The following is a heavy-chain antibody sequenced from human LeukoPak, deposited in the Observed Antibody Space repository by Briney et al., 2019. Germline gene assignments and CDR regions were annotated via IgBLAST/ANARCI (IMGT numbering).Heavy chain of an antibody. CDR1: GYTLTELS. J-gene: IGHJ3*02. Sequence: ASVKVSCKVSGYTLTELSMHWVRQAPGKGLEWMGGFDPEDGETIYAQKFQGRVAMTEDTSTDTAYMELSSLRSEDTAVYYCATLAGYGDYEYAFDIWGQGTMVTVSS. CDR3: ATLAGYGDYEYAFDI. V-gene: IGHV1-24*01. CDR2: FDPEDGET. D-gene: IGHD4-17*01.